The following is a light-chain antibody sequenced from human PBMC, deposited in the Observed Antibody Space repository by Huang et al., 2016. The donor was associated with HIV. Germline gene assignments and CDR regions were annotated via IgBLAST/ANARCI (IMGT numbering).Light chain of an antibody. Sequence: EMVLTQSPATLSVSPGQRVTLSCRASESVGRTLAWYQQKPGQAPRLLIYVASTRATSIPARFNARGSGTEFTLTISSLQSEDLAVYYCQQYNNWPPVTFGQGTRLEIK. V-gene: IGKV3-15*01. CDR3: QQYNNWPPVT. CDR1: ESVGRT. CDR2: VAS. J-gene: IGKJ5*01.